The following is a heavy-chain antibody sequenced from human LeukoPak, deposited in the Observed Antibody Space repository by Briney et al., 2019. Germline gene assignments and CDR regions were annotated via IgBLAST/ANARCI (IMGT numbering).Heavy chain of an antibody. CDR2: ISSCGSTI. CDR1: GFTFSDYY. Sequence: GGSLRLSCAASGFTFSDYYMSWIRQAPGKGLEWVSYISSCGSTIYYADSVKGRFTISRDNAKNSLYLQMNSLRAEDTAVYYCARENYYDSSGYYNDYWGQGTLVTVSS. J-gene: IGHJ4*02. V-gene: IGHV3-11*01. D-gene: IGHD3-22*01. CDR3: ARENYYDSSGYYNDY.